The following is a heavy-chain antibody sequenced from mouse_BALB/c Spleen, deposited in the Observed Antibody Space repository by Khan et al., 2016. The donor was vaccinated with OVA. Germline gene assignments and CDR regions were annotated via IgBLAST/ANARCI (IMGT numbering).Heavy chain of an antibody. D-gene: IGHD2-14*01. V-gene: IGHV1-80*01. Sequence: QVQLKESGAELVRPGSSVKISCKASGYAFSNYLMNWVKQGPGQVLEWIGQIYPGDGNTNYNGKFKDKATLTADNSSTTAYMQLSSLTSEDSAVYFCARSGYDYFAYWGQGTLVTVSA. CDR3: ARSGYDYFAY. CDR1: GYAFSNYL. J-gene: IGHJ3*01. CDR2: IYPGDGNT.